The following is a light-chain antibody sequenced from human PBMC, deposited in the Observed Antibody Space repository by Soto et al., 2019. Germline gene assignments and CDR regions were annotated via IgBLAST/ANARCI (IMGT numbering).Light chain of an antibody. V-gene: IGLV2-8*01. CDR2: EVS. Sequence: QSVLTQPPSASGSPGQSVTISCTGTSSDVGGYNYVSWYQQHPGQAPKLMIYEVSKRPSGVPDRFSGSKSGNTASLTVSGLQAEDEADYYCSSYAGRNNYVFGTGTKVTVL. CDR3: SSYAGRNNYV. J-gene: IGLJ1*01. CDR1: SSDVGGYNY.